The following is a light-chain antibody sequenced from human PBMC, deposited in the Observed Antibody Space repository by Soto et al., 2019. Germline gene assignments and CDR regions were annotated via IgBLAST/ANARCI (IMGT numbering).Light chain of an antibody. CDR1: QSVSSSY. V-gene: IGKV3D-20*02. CDR3: QQRSNWLT. Sequence: EIVLTQSPGTLSLSPGERASLSCRDSQSVSSSYLAWYQQKPGQAPRLLIYGASSRAAGIPDRFSGSGSGTDFTLTISSLEPEDFAVYYCQQRSNWLTFGGGTKVDIK. J-gene: IGKJ4*01. CDR2: GAS.